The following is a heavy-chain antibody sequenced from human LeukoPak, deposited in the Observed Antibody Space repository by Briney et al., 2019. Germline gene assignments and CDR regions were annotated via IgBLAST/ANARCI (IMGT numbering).Heavy chain of an antibody. CDR3: TRAASSGPLFTYHMDV. D-gene: IGHD3-22*01. V-gene: IGHV4-39*07. Sequence: WVRQAPGKGLEWIGSIYYSGSTYYNPSLKSRVTISVDTSKNQFSLKLSSVTAADTAVYYCTRAASSGPLFTYHMDVWGKGTTVTVSS. CDR2: IYYSGST. J-gene: IGHJ6*03.